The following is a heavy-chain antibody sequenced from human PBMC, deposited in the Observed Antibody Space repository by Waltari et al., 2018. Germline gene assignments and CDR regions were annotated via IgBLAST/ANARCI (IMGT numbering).Heavy chain of an antibody. CDR2: ISWDGGST. Sequence: EVQLVESGGVVVQPGGSLRLSCASSGFTFDDYAMHWLRHAPGQGLEWVSLISWDGGSTYYADSVKGRFTISRDNSKNSLYLQMNSLRAEDTALYYCASRSGGRLPFDIWGQGTMVTVSS. CDR1: GFTFDDYA. V-gene: IGHV3-43D*04. J-gene: IGHJ3*02. D-gene: IGHD2-15*01. CDR3: ASRSGGRLPFDI.